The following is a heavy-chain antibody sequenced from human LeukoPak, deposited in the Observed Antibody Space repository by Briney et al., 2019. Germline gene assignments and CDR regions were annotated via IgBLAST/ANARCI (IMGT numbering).Heavy chain of an antibody. J-gene: IGHJ4*02. CDR1: GGTFSSYA. D-gene: IGHD3-22*01. CDR3: ARSPRSSGYYDPDY. Sequence: ASVKVSCKASGGTFSSYAIRWVRQAPGQGLEWMGGIIPIFGTANYAQKFQGRVTITADESTSTAYMKLSSLRSEDTAVYYCARSPRSSGYYDPDYWGQGTLVTVSS. V-gene: IGHV1-69*13. CDR2: IIPIFGTA.